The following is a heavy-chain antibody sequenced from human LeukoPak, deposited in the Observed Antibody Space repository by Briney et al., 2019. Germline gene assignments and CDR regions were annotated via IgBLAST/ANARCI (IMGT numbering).Heavy chain of an antibody. CDR1: GFTVSSTY. J-gene: IGHJ4*02. CDR2: IYSGGST. CDR3: AREGVGSYSEY. Sequence: GGSLRLSCAASGFTVSSTYMSWVRQAPGKGLEWVSLIYSGGSTYYADSVKGRFTISRDNAKNSLYLQMNSLRDEYTAVYYCAREGVGSYSEYWGQGTLVTVSS. D-gene: IGHD1-26*01. V-gene: IGHV3-66*01.